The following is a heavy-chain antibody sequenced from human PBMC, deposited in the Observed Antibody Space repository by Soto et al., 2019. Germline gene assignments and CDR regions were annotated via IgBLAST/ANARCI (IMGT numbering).Heavy chain of an antibody. J-gene: IGHJ4*02. Sequence: QVQLVESGVGVVQPGRSLRLSCAASGFSFSTYGMHWVRQAPGKGLEWLAVISYDGRKTYNSDSVRGRFTISRDNSENTLYLQMNSLRVEDTAMYYCAKDHDYGDTTPPDYWGQGTLVTVSS. D-gene: IGHD4-17*01. CDR3: AKDHDYGDTTPPDY. CDR2: ISYDGRKT. CDR1: GFSFSTYG. V-gene: IGHV3-30*18.